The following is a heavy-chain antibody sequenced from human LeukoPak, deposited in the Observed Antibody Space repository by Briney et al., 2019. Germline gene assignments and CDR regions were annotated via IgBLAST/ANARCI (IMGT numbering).Heavy chain of an antibody. Sequence: SETLSFTCTVSGDSISSYYWSWIRQPPGNGLEWIGYIYYSGSTIYNPSLKSRVTISVDTSKSQFSLKLSSVTAADTAVYYCASSRFSNFYYFDYWGQGTLVTVSS. J-gene: IGHJ4*02. CDR3: ASSRFSNFYYFDY. CDR1: GDSISSYY. V-gene: IGHV4-59*01. D-gene: IGHD1-1*01. CDR2: IYYSGST.